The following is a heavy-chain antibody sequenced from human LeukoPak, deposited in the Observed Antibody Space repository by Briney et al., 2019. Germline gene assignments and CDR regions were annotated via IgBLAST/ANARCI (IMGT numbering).Heavy chain of an antibody. V-gene: IGHV1-18*01. CDR2: ISAYNGNT. CDR3: ARYMVRGVRRYYFDY. CDR1: GHTFTSYG. D-gene: IGHD3-10*01. Sequence: ASVKVSCKASGHTFTSYGISWVRQAPGQGLEWMGWISAYNGNTNYAQKLQGRVTMTTDTSTSTAYMELRSLRSDDTAVYYCARYMVRGVRRYYFDYWGQGTLVTVSS. J-gene: IGHJ4*02.